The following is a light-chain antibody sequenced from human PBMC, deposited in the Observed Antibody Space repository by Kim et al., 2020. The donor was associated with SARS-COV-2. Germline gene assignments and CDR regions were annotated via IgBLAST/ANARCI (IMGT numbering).Light chain of an antibody. CDR3: NTYAGSISWV. CDR1: GSDIGDYNN. J-gene: IGLJ3*02. Sequence: GKSRTIFRTGTGSDIGDYNNVSEYQQHPGKAPKLITYDVSKRPSGVSNRFSGSKSGNTASLTISGRQAEDEADYFCNTYAGSISWVFGGGTQLTVL. V-gene: IGLV2-14*03. CDR2: DVS.